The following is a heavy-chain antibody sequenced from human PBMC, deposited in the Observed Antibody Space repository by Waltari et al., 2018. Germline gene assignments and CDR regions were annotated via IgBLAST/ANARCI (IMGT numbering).Heavy chain of an antibody. Sequence: QVQLVQSGAEVKKPGASVKVSCQVSGYTITELSMHWVRQAPGKGLEWMGGVDPEDGETIYAQKFQGRVTMTEDTSTDTAYMELSSLRSEDTAVYYCATTLYYYGSGALAVYFDYWGQGTLVTVSS. D-gene: IGHD3-10*01. V-gene: IGHV1-24*01. CDR1: GYTITELS. CDR3: ATTLYYYGSGALAVYFDY. J-gene: IGHJ4*02. CDR2: VDPEDGET.